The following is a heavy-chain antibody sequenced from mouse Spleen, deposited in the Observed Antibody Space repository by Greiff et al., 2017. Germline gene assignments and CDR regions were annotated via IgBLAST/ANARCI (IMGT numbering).Heavy chain of an antibody. V-gene: IGHV5-4*01. Sequence: EVQVVESGGGLVKPGGSLKLSCAASGFTFSSYAMSWVRQTPEKRLGWVATISDGGSYTYYPDNVKGRFTISRDNAKNNLYLQMSHLKSEDTAMYYCARDHWYFDVWGTGTTVTVSS. CDR3: ARDHWYFDV. CDR1: GFTFSSYA. CDR2: ISDGGSYT. J-gene: IGHJ1*03.